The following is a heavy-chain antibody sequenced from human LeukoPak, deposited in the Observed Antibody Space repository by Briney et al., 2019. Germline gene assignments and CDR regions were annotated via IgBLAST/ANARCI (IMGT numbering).Heavy chain of an antibody. Sequence: GGSLRLSCAASGFTFSSYAMHWVRQAPGKGLEWVAVISYDGSNKYYADSVKGRLTISRDNSKNTLYLQMNSLRAEDTAVYYCARDPLGEKAVIRIYGSGSYLDYWGQGTLVTVSS. CDR3: ARDPLGEKAVIRIYGSGSYLDY. D-gene: IGHD3-10*01. V-gene: IGHV3-30-3*01. CDR1: GFTFSSYA. J-gene: IGHJ4*02. CDR2: ISYDGSNK.